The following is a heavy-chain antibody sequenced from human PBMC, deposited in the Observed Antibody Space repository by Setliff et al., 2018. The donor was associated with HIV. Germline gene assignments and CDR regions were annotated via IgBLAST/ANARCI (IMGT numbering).Heavy chain of an antibody. CDR1: GFTFSSYW. CDR3: AREQGSRGAFDT. D-gene: IGHD3-10*01. J-gene: IGHJ3*02. V-gene: IGHV3-74*01. CDR2: INSDGSST. Sequence: GGSLRLSCAASGFTFSSYWMHWVRQAPGKGLVWVSRINSDGSSTSYADSVKGRFTISRDNAKNTLYLQMNSLRAEDTAVYYCAREQGSRGAFDTWGQGTMVTVSS.